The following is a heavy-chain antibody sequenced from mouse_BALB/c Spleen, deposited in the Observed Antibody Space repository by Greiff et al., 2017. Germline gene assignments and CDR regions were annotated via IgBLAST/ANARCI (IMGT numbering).Heavy chain of an antibody. V-gene: IGHV5-6*02. D-gene: IGHD1-2*01. J-gene: IGHJ2*01. CDR2: ISSGGSYT. CDR1: GFTFSSYG. Sequence: EVKVVESGGDLVKPGGSLKLSCAASGFTFSSYGMSWVRQTPDKRLEWVATISSGGSYTYYPDSVKGRFTISRDNAKNTLYLQMSSLKSEDTAMYYCARGLITTATYFDYWGQGTTLTVSS. CDR3: ARGLITTATYFDY.